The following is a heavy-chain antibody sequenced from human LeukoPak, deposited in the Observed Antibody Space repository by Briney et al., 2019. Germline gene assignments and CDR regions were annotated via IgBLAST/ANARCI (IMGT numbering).Heavy chain of an antibody. CDR1: GFTFSSYG. J-gene: IGHJ4*02. CDR3: AKERGGATHFDY. D-gene: IGHD1-26*01. V-gene: IGHV3-33*06. CDR2: IWYDGSNK. Sequence: PGGSLRLSCAASGFTFSSYGMHWVRQAPGKGLEWVAVIWYDGSNKYYADSVKGRFTISRDNSKNTLYLQMNSLRAEDTAVYYCAKERGGATHFDYWGQGTLVTVSS.